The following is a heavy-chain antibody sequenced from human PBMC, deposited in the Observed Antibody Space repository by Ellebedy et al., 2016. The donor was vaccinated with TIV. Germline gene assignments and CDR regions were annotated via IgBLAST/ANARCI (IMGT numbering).Heavy chain of an antibody. CDR1: GGSISSYY. D-gene: IGHD2/OR15-2a*01. CDR2: IYYSGST. J-gene: IGHJ4*02. V-gene: IGHV4-59*12. Sequence: SETLSLTXTVSGGSISSYYWSWIRQPPGKGLEWIGYIYYSGSTNYNPSLKSRVTISVDTSKNQFSLKLSSVTAADTAVYYCARAVHTRIFDYWGQGTLVTVSS. CDR3: ARAVHTRIFDY.